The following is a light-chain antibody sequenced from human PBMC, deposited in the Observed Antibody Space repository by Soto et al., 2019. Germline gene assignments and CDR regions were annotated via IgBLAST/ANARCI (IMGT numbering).Light chain of an antibody. CDR2: GNS. Sequence: QSVLTQPPSVSGAPGQRVTISCTGSSSNIGAGYDVHWYQQLPGTAPKLLIYGNSNRPSGVPDRFSGSKSGTSASLAITGLKAEDEADYYCQSYDSSLSGPYVVFGGGTQLTVL. V-gene: IGLV1-40*01. CDR1: SSNIGAGYD. J-gene: IGLJ2*01. CDR3: QSYDSSLSGPYVV.